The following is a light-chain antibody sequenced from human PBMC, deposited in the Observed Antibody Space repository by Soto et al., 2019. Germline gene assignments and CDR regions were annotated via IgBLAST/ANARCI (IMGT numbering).Light chain of an antibody. J-gene: IGLJ3*02. CDR3: ASWDDSLSGSWV. V-gene: IGLV1-47*02. CDR2: NNN. Sequence: QSVLTQPPSASGTPGQRVTISCSGSRSNIGSNYAYWYQHLPGTAPKLLIYNNNQRPSGVPDRFSGSKSGTSASLAISGLRSEDEADYYCASWDDSLSGSWVFGGGTKLTVL. CDR1: RSNIGSNY.